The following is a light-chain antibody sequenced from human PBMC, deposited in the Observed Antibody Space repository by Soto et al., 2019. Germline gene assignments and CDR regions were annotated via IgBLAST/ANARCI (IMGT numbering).Light chain of an antibody. CDR2: DVS. CDR1: SSDVGGYNY. J-gene: IGLJ2*01. CDR3: SSYTSSSSLGD. V-gene: IGLV2-14*01. Sequence: QSALTQPASVSGSPGQSITISCTGTSSDVGGYNYVSWYQQHPGKAPKLMIYDVSDRPSGVSNRFSGSKSGNTASLTISGLQAEDEADYYCSSYTSSSSLGDFGGGTKLTVL.